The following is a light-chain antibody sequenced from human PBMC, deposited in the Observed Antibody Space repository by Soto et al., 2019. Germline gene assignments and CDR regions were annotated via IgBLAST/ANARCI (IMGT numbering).Light chain of an antibody. CDR2: GAS. CDR1: ESVNRVY. CDR3: QQYVTPPFT. Sequence: EIMLAQSPDTLSLSPGERATLSCRASESVNRVYLAWYQHKPGQAPRLLIFGASERATGIPDRFSGSGSGTDFTLTISRLEPEDFAVYYCQQYVTPPFTFGPGTKVDI. J-gene: IGKJ3*01. V-gene: IGKV3-20*01.